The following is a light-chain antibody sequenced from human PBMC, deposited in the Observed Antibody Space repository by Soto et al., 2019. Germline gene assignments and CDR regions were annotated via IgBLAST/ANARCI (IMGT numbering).Light chain of an antibody. V-gene: IGKV1-39*01. CDR3: QQSFNTPYT. Sequence: DIQMTQSPSSLSASVGDRVTITCRASQSVRSYLNWYQQKPGKAPKVLMYGASTLQSGVPSRFSGSGSGTDFTLNISSLQPEDFATYYCQQSFNTPYTFGQGTKLEIK. CDR1: QSVRSY. CDR2: GAS. J-gene: IGKJ2*01.